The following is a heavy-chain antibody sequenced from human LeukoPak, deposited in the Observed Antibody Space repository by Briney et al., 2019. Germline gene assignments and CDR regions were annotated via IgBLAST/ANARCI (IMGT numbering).Heavy chain of an antibody. J-gene: IGHJ4*02. CDR3: AKDGNWARFED. CDR1: GFTFSSYS. V-gene: IGHV3-21*04. CDR2: ISSSSSYI. D-gene: IGHD7-27*01. Sequence: GGSLRLSCAASGFTFSSYSMNWVRQAPGKGLEWVSSISSSSSYIYYADSVKGRFTISRDNSKNMVWLQINSPTAEDTATYYCAKDGNWARFEDWGQGTLVTVSS.